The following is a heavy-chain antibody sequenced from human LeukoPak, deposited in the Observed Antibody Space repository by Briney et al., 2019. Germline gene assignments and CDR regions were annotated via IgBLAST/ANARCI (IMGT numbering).Heavy chain of an antibody. J-gene: IGHJ3*02. CDR1: GFSFSSYA. V-gene: IGHV3-23*01. D-gene: IGHD1-1*01. CDR2: ISGGGHST. CDR3: ARGLEPGAFDI. Sequence: GGSLRLSCAASGFSFSSYAMAWGRQAPGKGLEWVSAISGGGHSTYYADSVKGRFTISRDNSKNTLYLQMNSLRAEDTAVYFCARGLEPGAFDIWGQGTRVTVSS.